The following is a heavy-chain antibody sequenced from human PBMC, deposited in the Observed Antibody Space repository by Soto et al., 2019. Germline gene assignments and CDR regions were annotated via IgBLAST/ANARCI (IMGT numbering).Heavy chain of an antibody. J-gene: IGHJ6*03. CDR3: ARDCALKVATGTHPRYYYYYYMDV. Sequence: NPSETLSLTCTVSGGSISSGGYYWSWIRQHPGKGLEWIGYIYYSGSTYYNPSLKSRVTISVDTSKNQFSLKLSSVTAADTAVYYCARDCALKVATGTHPRYYYYYYMDVWGKGTTVTVSS. CDR2: IYYSGST. D-gene: IGHD5-12*01. V-gene: IGHV4-31*03. CDR1: GGSISSGGYY.